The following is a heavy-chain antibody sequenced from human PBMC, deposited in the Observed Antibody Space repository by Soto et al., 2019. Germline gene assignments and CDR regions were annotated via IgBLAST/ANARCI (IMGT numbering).Heavy chain of an antibody. CDR1: GFTFSSYS. V-gene: IGHV3-21*01. Sequence: EVQLVESGGGLVKPGGSLRLSCAASGFTFSSYSMNWVRQAPGKGLEWVSSISSSSSYIYYADSVKGRFTISRDNAKNSLYLQMNSLRAEDTAVYYCARDSGVVPAAYYMDVWVKGTTVTVSS. CDR2: ISSSSSYI. D-gene: IGHD2-2*01. J-gene: IGHJ6*03. CDR3: ARDSGVVPAAYYMDV.